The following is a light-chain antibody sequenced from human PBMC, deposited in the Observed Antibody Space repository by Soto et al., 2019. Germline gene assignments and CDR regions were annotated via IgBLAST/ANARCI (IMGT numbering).Light chain of an antibody. Sequence: QSALTQPASVSGSPGQSITLSCTGTSSDVGGYKYVSWYQQHPGKAPKLMIYEVRNRPSGVSNRFSGSKSGNTASLTISGLQAEDEADYYCSSYTSSNTVVFGGGTKLTVL. CDR3: SSYTSSNTVV. V-gene: IGLV2-14*01. CDR2: EVR. CDR1: SSDVGGYKY. J-gene: IGLJ2*01.